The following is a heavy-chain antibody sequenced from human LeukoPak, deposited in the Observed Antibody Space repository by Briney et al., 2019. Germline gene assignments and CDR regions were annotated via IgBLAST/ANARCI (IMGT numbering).Heavy chain of an antibody. CDR2: IYYSGST. V-gene: IGHV4-31*03. CDR1: GGSISSGGYY. D-gene: IGHD3-22*01. Sequence: PSETLSLTCTVSGGSISSGGYYWSWIRQHPGKGLEWIGYIYYSGSTYYNPSLKSRVAISVDTSKNQFSLKLSSVTAADTAVYYCATYCESSGYRLDYWGQGTLVTVSS. J-gene: IGHJ4*02. CDR3: ATYCESSGYRLDY.